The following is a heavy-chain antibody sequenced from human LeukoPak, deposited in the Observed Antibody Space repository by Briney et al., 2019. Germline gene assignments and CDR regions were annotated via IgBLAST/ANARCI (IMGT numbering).Heavy chain of an antibody. V-gene: IGHV4-31*03. D-gene: IGHD3-10*01. CDR1: GGSISSGGYY. Sequence: SETLSLTCTVSGGSISSGGYYWSWIRQHPGKGLEWIGYIYYSGSTYYNPSLKGRVTISVDTSKNQFSLKLSSVTAADTAVYYCASRYYFGSGSYRPYFDFWGQGTLVTVSS. CDR3: ASRYYFGSGSYRPYFDF. J-gene: IGHJ4*02. CDR2: IYYSGST.